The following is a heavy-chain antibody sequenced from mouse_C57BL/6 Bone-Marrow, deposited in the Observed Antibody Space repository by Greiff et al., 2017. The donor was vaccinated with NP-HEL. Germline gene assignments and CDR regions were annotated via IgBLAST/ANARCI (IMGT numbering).Heavy chain of an antibody. CDR1: GYTFTSSW. D-gene: IGHD1-1*01. CDR3: ARPYYCGSSYWYFDV. J-gene: IGHJ1*03. V-gene: IGHV1-55*01. CDR2: IYPGSGST. Sequence: QVQLQQPGAELVKPGASVKMSCKASGYTFTSSWITWVKQRPGQGLEWIGDIYPGSGSTTYNEKFKSKATLTVDTSSSTAYMQLSSRISEDSAVYYCARPYYCGSSYWYFDVWGTGTTLTVSS.